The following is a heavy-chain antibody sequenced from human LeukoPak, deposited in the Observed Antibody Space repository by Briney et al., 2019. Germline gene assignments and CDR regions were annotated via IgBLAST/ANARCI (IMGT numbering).Heavy chain of an antibody. Sequence: ASVKVSCKASGYTFTSYYMHWVRQAPGRGLEWMGIINPSGGSTSYAQKFQGRVTMTRDTSTSTVYMELSSLRSEDTAVYYCARNAAAGTDYYYYYMDVWGKGTTVTVSS. D-gene: IGHD6-13*01. CDR2: INPSGGST. V-gene: IGHV1-46*01. CDR3: ARNAAAGTDYYYYYMDV. J-gene: IGHJ6*03. CDR1: GYTFTSYY.